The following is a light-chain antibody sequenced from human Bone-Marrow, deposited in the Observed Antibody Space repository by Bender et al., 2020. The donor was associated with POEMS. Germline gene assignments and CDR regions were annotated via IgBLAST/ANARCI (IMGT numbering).Light chain of an antibody. CDR1: DSNIGAHYD. V-gene: IGLV1-50*01. J-gene: IGLJ3*02. CDR3: SSWDDSLSGWV. CDR2: GNT. Sequence: QSVLTQPHSASGTPGQSVIISCAGSDSNIGAHYDVHWYQQLPGTPPRLLIYGNTNRPSGVPARFSGSKSGTSASLAISDIQSEDEGDYYCSSWDDSLSGWVFGGGTKLTVL.